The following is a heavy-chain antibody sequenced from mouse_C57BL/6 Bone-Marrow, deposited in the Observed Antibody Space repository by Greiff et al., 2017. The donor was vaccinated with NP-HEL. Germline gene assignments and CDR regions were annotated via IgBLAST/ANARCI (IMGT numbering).Heavy chain of an antibody. J-gene: IGHJ3*01. CDR2: ISDGGSYT. D-gene: IGHD1-1*01. Sequence: EVQLVESGGGLVKPGGSLKLSCAASGFTFSSYAMSWVRQTPEKRLEWVATISDGGSYTYYPDNVKGRFTISRDNAKNNLYLQMSHLKSEDTAMYYCARDGHYYGSEVAYWGQGTLVTVSA. V-gene: IGHV5-4*01. CDR3: ARDGHYYGSEVAY. CDR1: GFTFSSYA.